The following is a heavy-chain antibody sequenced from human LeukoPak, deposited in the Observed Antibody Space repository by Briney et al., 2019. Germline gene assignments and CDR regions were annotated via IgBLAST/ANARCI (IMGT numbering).Heavy chain of an antibody. CDR3: AGLGASGNGYLSWFDP. V-gene: IGHV4-59*01. Sequence: SETLSLTCTVSGGSISTYYWSWIRQPPGKGLEWIGYIYYSGNSNYNPSPKSRVTISVGTSKNQFSLKLSSVTAADTAVYYCAGLGASGNGYLSWFDPWGQGTLVTVSS. D-gene: IGHD3-22*01. CDR1: GGSISTYY. CDR2: IYYSGNS. J-gene: IGHJ5*02.